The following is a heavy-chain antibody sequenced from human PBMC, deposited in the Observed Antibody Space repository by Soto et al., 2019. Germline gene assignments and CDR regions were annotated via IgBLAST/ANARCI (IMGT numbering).Heavy chain of an antibody. V-gene: IGHV5-51*01. Sequence: SLTLSRKRSGYSFTSYWIAWVRQMPGKGLEWMGIISPSDSDTRYRPSYQAPVTISAGKSIRTAYLPWSSRKASDTAMYYCGRSPGGGETTGSWGKGSRGTV. CDR1: GYSFTSYW. CDR2: ISPSDSDT. D-gene: IGHD1-1*01. CDR3: GRSPGGGETTGS. J-gene: IGHJ5*02.